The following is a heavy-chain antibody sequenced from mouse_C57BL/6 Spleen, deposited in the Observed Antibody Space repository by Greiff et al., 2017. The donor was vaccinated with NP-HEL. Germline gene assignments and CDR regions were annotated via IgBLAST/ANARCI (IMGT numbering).Heavy chain of an antibody. CDR3: ARDVYLAWFAY. V-gene: IGHV5-4*01. J-gene: IGHJ3*01. D-gene: IGHD1-1*01. CDR2: ISDGGSYT. CDR1: GFTFSSYA. Sequence: EVKLVESGGGLVKPGGSLKLSCAASGFTFSSYAMSWVRQTTEKRLEWVATISDGGSYTYYPDNVQGRFTISRDNTKSTLYLQMRHLRSVDTAMYYCARDVYLAWFAYWGQGTLVTLSA.